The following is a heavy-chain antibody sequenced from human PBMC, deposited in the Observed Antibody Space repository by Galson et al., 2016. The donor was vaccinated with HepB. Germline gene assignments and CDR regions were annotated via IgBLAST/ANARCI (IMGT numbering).Heavy chain of an antibody. CDR1: SGSFSAYF. J-gene: IGHJ5*02. V-gene: IGHV4-34*01. CDR2: IHHSGTT. Sequence: ETLSLTCAVNSGSFSAYFWSWIRQPPGKGLEWIGEIHHSGTTKYNPSLESRVTISLETSKNQLSLKLTSVTAADMSVYYCARGVHTSVPGDNWFDPWGQGTLVTVSS. CDR3: ARGVHTSVPGDNWFDP. D-gene: IGHD6-19*01.